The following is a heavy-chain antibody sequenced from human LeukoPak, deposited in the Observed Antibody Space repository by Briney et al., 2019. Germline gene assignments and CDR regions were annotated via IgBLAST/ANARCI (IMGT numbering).Heavy chain of an antibody. D-gene: IGHD4-17*01. CDR2: IIPIFGTA. CDR3: ARDLQTVTSHDY. Sequence: SVKVSCKASGGTFSSYAISWVRQAPGQGLEWMGGIIPIFGTANYAQKFQGRVTITADKSTSTVYMELSSLRSEDTAVYYCARDLQTVTSHDYWGQGTLVTVSS. J-gene: IGHJ4*02. CDR1: GGTFSSYA. V-gene: IGHV1-69*06.